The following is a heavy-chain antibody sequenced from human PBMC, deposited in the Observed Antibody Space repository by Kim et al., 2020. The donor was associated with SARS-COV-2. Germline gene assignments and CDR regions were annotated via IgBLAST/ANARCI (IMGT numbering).Heavy chain of an antibody. CDR3: ARPFAASDDAFDI. V-gene: IGHV4-39*01. Sequence: NPSLKSRVTISVDTSKNQFSLTLSSVTAADTAVYYCARPFAASDDAFDIWGQGTMVTVSS. J-gene: IGHJ3*02. D-gene: IGHD6-25*01.